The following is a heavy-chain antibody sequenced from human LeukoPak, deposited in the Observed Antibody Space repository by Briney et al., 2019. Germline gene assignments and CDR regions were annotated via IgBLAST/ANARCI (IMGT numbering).Heavy chain of an antibody. CDR3: ARHYPSGSYYE. CDR1: GFTFSSYA. V-gene: IGHV3-23*01. Sequence: GGSLRLSCAASGFTFSSYAMSWVRQAPGKGLEWVSAISGSGGSTYYADSVKGRFTISRDNSKNTLYLQMNSLRAEDTAEYYCARHYPSGSYYEWGQGTLVTVSS. CDR2: ISGSGGST. J-gene: IGHJ4*02. D-gene: IGHD1-26*01.